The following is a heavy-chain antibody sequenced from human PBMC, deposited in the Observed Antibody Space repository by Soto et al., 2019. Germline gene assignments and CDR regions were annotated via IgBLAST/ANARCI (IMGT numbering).Heavy chain of an antibody. Sequence: ASVKVSCKASGYTFTSYGISWVRQAPGQGLEWMGWISAYNGNTNYAQKLQGRVTMTTDTSTSTAYMELRSLRSDDTAVYYCARNRLNIFGLVTMPYYYMDAWGKGTTVTVS. CDR3: ARNRLNIFGLVTMPYYYMDA. CDR2: ISAYNGNT. V-gene: IGHV1-18*01. CDR1: GYTFTSYG. D-gene: IGHD3-3*02. J-gene: IGHJ6*03.